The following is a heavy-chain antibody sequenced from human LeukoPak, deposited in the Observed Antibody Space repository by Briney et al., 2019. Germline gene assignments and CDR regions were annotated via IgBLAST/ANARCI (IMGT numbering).Heavy chain of an antibody. CDR2: ISYDGSNK. Sequence: SGGSLRLSCAASGFTFSSYGMHWVRQAPGKGLEWVAVISYDGSNKYYADSVKGRFTISRDNSKNTLYLQMNSLRAEDTAVYYCAKDAPYCSGGSCYSDAFDIWGQGTVVTVSS. J-gene: IGHJ3*02. V-gene: IGHV3-30*18. CDR1: GFTFSSYG. CDR3: AKDAPYCSGGSCYSDAFDI. D-gene: IGHD2-15*01.